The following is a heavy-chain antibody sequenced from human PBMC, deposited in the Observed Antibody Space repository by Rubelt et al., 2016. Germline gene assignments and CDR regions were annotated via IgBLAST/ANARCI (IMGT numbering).Heavy chain of an antibody. CDR2: IYYSGST. D-gene: IGHD2-2*01. Sequence: GKGLEWIGYIYYSGSTYYNPSLKSRITISVDTSKNQFSLKLSALTAADTAVYYCARARGGYCTSTSCLDAFDIWGQGTMVTVSS. V-gene: IGHV4-31*02. CDR3: ARARGGYCTSTSCLDAFDI. J-gene: IGHJ3*02.